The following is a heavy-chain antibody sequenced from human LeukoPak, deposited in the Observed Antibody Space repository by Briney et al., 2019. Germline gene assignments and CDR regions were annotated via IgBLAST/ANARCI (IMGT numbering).Heavy chain of an antibody. CDR3: ARGADGVSSNSRGWFDP. CDR2: ISSSGSTI. J-gene: IGHJ5*02. D-gene: IGHD2-15*01. Sequence: GGSLRLSCAASGFTFSSYEMNWVRQAPGKGLEWVSYISSSGSTIYYADSVRGRFTISRDNAKNSLYLQMNSLRAEDTAVYSCARGADGVSSNSRGWFDPWGQGTLVTVSS. V-gene: IGHV3-48*03. CDR1: GFTFSSYE.